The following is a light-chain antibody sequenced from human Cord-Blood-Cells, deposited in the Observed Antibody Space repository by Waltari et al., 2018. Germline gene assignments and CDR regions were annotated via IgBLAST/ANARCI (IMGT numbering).Light chain of an antibody. CDR2: AAS. V-gene: IGKV1-16*02. CDR3: QQYNSYPLT. J-gene: IGKJ4*01. Sequence: DIQMTQSPSSLSASVGDRVTITCRASQGISTYLAWFQQKQGKAPKSLIYAASRWQSGVPSKFSGSGSGTDVTLTISSLQPEDVGTYYCQQYNSYPLTFGGGTKVEIK. CDR1: QGISTY.